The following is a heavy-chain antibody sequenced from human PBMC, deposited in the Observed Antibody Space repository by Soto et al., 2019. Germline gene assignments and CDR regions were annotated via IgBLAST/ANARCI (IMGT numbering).Heavy chain of an antibody. CDR2: IYPGDSDT. V-gene: IGHV5-51*01. D-gene: IGHD1-1*01. CDR1: GYSFTSYW. Sequence: PGESLKISCKGSGYSFTSYWIGWVRQMPGKGLEWMGIIYPGDSDTRYSPSFQGQVTISADKSISTAYLQWSSLKASDTAMYYCARNVGRKLTNDAFDIWGQGTMVTVSS. CDR3: ARNVGRKLTNDAFDI. J-gene: IGHJ3*02.